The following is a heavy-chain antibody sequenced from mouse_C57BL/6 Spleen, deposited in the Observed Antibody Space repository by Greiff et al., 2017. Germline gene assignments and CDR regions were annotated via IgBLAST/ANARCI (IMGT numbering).Heavy chain of an antibody. CDR3: ARRHDGSSYFDY. CDR2: IDPTDSHT. D-gene: IGHD1-1*01. CDR1: GYTFTSYW. J-gene: IGHJ2*01. V-gene: IGHV1-69*01. Sequence: QVQLQQPGAELVMPGASVKLSCKASGYTFTSYWMHWVKQRPGQGLEWIGEIDPTDSHTNYNQKFKGKSTLTVDKSSSTAYMQLSSLTSEDSAVYYCARRHDGSSYFDYWGQGTTLTVSS.